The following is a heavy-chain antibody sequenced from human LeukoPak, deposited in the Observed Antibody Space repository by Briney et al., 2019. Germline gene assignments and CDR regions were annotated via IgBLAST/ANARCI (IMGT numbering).Heavy chain of an antibody. CDR1: GFTFSRMW. Sequence: GGSLRLSCAATGFTFSRMWMHWVRQAPGKGLEWLANINQGGSEQYYADSVKGRFIISRDNAKNSLYLQINSLGAEDTAVYYCVREDCFDGASDIWGQGTMVTVSS. J-gene: IGHJ3*02. D-gene: IGHD2-21*02. CDR3: VREDCFDGASDI. CDR2: INQGGSEQ. V-gene: IGHV3-7*01.